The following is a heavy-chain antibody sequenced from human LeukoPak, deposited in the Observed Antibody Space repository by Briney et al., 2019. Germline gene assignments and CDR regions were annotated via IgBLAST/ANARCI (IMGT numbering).Heavy chain of an antibody. CDR3: ARDSESEKYSGYHAFDI. J-gene: IGHJ3*02. CDR1: GFTFSSYS. CDR2: ISSSSTI. D-gene: IGHD3-22*01. V-gene: IGHV3-48*01. Sequence: GGSLRRSCAASGFTFSSYSMNWVRQAPGKGLEWVSYISSSSTIYYADSVKGRFTISRDNAKNSLYLQMNSLRAEDTAVYYCARDSESEKYSGYHAFDIWGQGTMVTVSS.